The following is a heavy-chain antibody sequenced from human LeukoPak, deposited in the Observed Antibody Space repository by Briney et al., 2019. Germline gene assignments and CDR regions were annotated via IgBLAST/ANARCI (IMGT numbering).Heavy chain of an antibody. J-gene: IGHJ3*02. D-gene: IGHD1-26*01. CDR3: ARLVGATTGRLVAFDI. CDR2: IYYSGST. CDR1: GGSISSYY. V-gene: IGHV4-59*08. Sequence: PSETLSLTCTVSGGSISSYYWSWIRQPPGKGLEWIGYIYYSGSTNYNPSLKSRVTISVDTSKNQFSLKLSSVTAADTAVYYCARLVGATTGRLVAFDIWGQGTMVTVSS.